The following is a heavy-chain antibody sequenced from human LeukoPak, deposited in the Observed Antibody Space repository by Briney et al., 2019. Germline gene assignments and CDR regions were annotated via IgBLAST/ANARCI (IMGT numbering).Heavy chain of an antibody. CDR2: INHSGGT. D-gene: IGHD3-10*01. V-gene: IGHV4-39*07. Sequence: SETLSLTCTVSSGSISSSSYYWGWIRQPPGRGLEWNWSINHSGGTSYNSSIKSRVTITVDTYKNQFSLKLSSMTDADTAVYYCARDNSGCGDLSGWFDPWGQGTLVTVSS. CDR3: ARDNSGCGDLSGWFDP. CDR1: SGSISSSSYY. J-gene: IGHJ5*02.